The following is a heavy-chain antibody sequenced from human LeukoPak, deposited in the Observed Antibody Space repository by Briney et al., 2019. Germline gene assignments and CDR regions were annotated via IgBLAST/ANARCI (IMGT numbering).Heavy chain of an antibody. Sequence: MTGGSLRLSCAASGFTFSSYSMNWVRQAPGKGLEWVSAISSSSTYIYYADSVKGRFTISRDNAKNSLYLQMNSLRAEDTAVYYCARDRDQHLSGMDVWGQGTTVTVSS. V-gene: IGHV3-21*01. J-gene: IGHJ6*02. CDR3: ARDRDQHLSGMDV. CDR2: ISSSSTYI. D-gene: IGHD2/OR15-2a*01. CDR1: GFTFSSYS.